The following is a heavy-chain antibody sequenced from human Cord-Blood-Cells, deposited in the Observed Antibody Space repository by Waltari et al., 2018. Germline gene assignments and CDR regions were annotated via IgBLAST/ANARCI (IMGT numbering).Heavy chain of an antibody. J-gene: IGHJ4*02. Sequence: EVQLVESGGGLVKPGGSLRLSCAAYGFTFSSYSMNWVRKAPGKGLEWVSSISSSSSYIYYADSVKGRFTISRDNAKNSLYLQMNSLRAEDTAVYYCARSPYDSSGYYYYFDYWGQGTLVTVSS. CDR2: ISSSSSYI. V-gene: IGHV3-21*01. CDR3: ARSPYDSSGYYYYFDY. CDR1: GFTFSSYS. D-gene: IGHD3-22*01.